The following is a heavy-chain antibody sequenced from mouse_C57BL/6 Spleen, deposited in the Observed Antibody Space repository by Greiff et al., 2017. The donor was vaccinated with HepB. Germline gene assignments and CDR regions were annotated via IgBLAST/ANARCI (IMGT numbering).Heavy chain of an antibody. V-gene: IGHV1-15*01. CDR3: TRPHYGSPYFDY. CDR1: GYTFTDYE. CDR2: IDPETGGT. J-gene: IGHJ2*01. Sequence: SGAELVRPGASVTLSCKASGYTFTDYEMHWVKQTPVHGLEWIGAIDPETGGTAYNQKFKGKAILTADKSSSTAYMELRSLTSEDSAVYYCTRPHYGSPYFDYWGQGTTLTVSS. D-gene: IGHD1-1*01.